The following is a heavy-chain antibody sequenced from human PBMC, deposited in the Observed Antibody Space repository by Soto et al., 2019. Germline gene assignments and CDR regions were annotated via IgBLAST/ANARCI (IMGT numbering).Heavy chain of an antibody. CDR3: ARDCSSTSCPDGPGMDV. J-gene: IGHJ6*02. D-gene: IGHD2-2*01. V-gene: IGHV4-31*01. Sequence: SETLSLTCTVSGGSLIRGDYYWSWIHQHPGKGREWIGFICCSGAAYVYPSLNSLITISVDSSKNHFLLTLRSVNAADTALYYCARDCSSTSCPDGPGMDVWGQGTTVIVSS. CDR1: GGSLIRGDYY. CDR2: ICCSGAA.